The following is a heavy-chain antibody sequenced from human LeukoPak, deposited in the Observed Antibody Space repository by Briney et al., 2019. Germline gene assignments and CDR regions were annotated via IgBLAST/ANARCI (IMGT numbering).Heavy chain of an antibody. J-gene: IGHJ5*02. CDR2: INHSGST. V-gene: IGHV4-34*01. Sequence: PSETLSLTCAVYGGSFSGYYWSWIRQPPGKGLEWIGEINHSGSTNYNPSLKSRVTISVDTSKNQFSLKLSSVTAADTAVYYCARQEYYYGSGSYFGESWFDPWGQGTLVTVSS. CDR3: ARQEYYYGSGSYFGESWFDP. CDR1: GGSFSGYY. D-gene: IGHD3-10*01.